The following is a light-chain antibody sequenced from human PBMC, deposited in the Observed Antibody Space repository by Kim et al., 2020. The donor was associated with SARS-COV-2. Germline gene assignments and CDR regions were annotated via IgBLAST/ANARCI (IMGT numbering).Light chain of an antibody. CDR2: KVS. J-gene: IGKJ3*01. Sequence: SPLSLPAILGQPASISCRSSQSLVYSDGNIYLNWFHQNKVSNRDSGVPDRFSGSGSGTDFTLQISRVEAEDVGVYYCMQGTHWPFTFGPGTKLEI. V-gene: IGKV2-30*01. CDR3: MQGTHWPFT. CDR1: QSLVYSDGNIY.